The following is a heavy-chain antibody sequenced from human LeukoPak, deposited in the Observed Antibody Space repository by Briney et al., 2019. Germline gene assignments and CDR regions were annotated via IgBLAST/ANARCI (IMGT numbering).Heavy chain of an antibody. CDR2: INHSGST. CDR3: ARARLRHRGSSCPTCWFDP. Sequence: SETLSLTCAVDGGSFSGYYWSWIRQPPGKGLEWIGEINHSGSTNYNPSLMSRVTISVDTFKNHFSLKLSSVTAADTAVYYCARARLRHRGSSCPTCWFDPWGQGTLVTVSS. V-gene: IGHV4-34*01. CDR1: GGSFSGYY. D-gene: IGHD6-13*01. J-gene: IGHJ5*02.